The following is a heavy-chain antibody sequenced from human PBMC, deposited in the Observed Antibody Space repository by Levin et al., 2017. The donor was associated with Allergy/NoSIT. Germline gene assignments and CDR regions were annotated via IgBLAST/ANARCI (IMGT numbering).Heavy chain of an antibody. V-gene: IGHV4-34*01. CDR1: GGSFSGYY. Sequence: SETLSLTCAVYGGSFSGYYWSWIRQPPGKGLEWIGEINHSGSTNYNPSLKSRVTISVDTSKNQFSLKLSSVTAADTAVYYCARGVVTAIPTTTSNAFDSWGQGTMVTVSS. CDR3: ARGVVTAIPTTTSNAFDS. CDR2: INHSGST. D-gene: IGHD2-21*02. J-gene: IGHJ3*02.